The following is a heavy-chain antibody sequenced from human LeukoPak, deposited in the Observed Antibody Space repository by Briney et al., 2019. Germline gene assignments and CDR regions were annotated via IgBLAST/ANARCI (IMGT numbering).Heavy chain of an antibody. CDR1: GFTFSSYA. Sequence: GGSLRLSCAASGFTFSSYAMSWVRQAPGKGLEWVANIRQDGNEIYYADSVKGRFSISRDNAKNSLFLQMNILRVEDTAVYYCTTDLSLTVVRENYWGQGTLVTVSS. CDR2: IRQDGNEI. CDR3: TTDLSLTVVRENY. V-gene: IGHV3-7*01. J-gene: IGHJ4*02. D-gene: IGHD4-23*01.